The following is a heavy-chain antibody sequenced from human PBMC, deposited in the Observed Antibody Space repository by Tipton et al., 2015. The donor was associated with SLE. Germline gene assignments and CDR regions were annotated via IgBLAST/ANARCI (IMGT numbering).Heavy chain of an antibody. Sequence: TLSLTCTVSGDSISTGGYYWSWIRQPPRMGLEWIGTIYYSGSTYYNPSLKSRVTISVDMSKNQFFLNLTSVTAADTAVYYCAGPIRQDGFDIWGQGTMVTVSS. V-gene: IGHV4-39*07. CDR2: IYYSGST. CDR1: GDSISTGGYY. CDR3: AGPIRQDGFDI. D-gene: IGHD2-21*01. J-gene: IGHJ3*02.